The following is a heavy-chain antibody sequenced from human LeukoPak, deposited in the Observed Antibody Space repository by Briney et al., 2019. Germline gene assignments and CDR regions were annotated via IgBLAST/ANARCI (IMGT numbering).Heavy chain of an antibody. J-gene: IGHJ4*02. CDR2: ISSSGST. Sequence: SETLSLTCTVSGDSISSGDYYWSWIRQPAGKGLEWIGRISSSGSTNYNPSLKSRVTISLDTSKNQFSLKLSSVTAADTAVYYCARKRPWGLSRYFDYWGQGTLVTVSS. CDR3: ARKRPWGLSRYFDY. V-gene: IGHV4-61*02. D-gene: IGHD7-27*01. CDR1: GDSISSGDYY.